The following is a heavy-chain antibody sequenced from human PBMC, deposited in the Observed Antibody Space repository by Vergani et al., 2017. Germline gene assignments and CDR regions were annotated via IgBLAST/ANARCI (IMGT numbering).Heavy chain of an antibody. CDR3: ARDTAYCGGDCYSEGWFDP. CDR2: IIPIFGTA. D-gene: IGHD2-21*01. V-gene: IGHV1-69*01. CDR1: GGTFSSYA. J-gene: IGHJ5*02. Sequence: QVQLVQSGAEVKKPGSSVKVSCKASGGTFSSYAISWVRQPPGQGLERMGGIIPIFGTANYAQKFQGRVTITADESTSTAYMELSSLRSEDTAVYYCARDTAYCGGDCYSEGWFDPWGQGTLVTVSS.